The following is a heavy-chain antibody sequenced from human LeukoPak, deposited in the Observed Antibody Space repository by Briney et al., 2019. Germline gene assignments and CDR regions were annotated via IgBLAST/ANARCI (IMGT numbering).Heavy chain of an antibody. CDR1: GGSFSGYY. D-gene: IGHD3-22*01. Sequence: SETLSLTCAVYGGSFSGYYWSWIRQPPGKGLEWVGEINHIGSTNYNPALKSRVTISVDTSKNQFSLKPSSVTAADTAGYYCARGRVYYYYSSCYFNWFDPWGQGTLVTVSS. CDR3: ARGRVYYYYSSCYFNWFDP. J-gene: IGHJ5*02. V-gene: IGHV4-34*01. CDR2: INHIGST.